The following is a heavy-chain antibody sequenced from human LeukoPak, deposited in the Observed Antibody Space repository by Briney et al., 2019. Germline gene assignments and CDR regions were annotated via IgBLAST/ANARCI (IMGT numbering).Heavy chain of an antibody. CDR3: ARDGRGAAAADDPLDL. CDR2: MNPNSGAT. V-gene: IGHV1-8*01. J-gene: IGHJ3*01. D-gene: IGHD6-13*01. CDR1: GYTFTNHD. Sequence: ASVKVSCKASGYTFTNHDFNWMRQASGQGLEWMGWMNPNSGATGYAQKFQGRVTMTRDTSISTAYMELSSLTSEDTAVYYCARDGRGAAAADDPLDLWGQGTTVTVSS.